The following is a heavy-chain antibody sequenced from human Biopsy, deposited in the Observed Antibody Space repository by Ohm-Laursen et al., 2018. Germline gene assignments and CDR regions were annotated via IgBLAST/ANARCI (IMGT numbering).Heavy chain of an antibody. J-gene: IGHJ2*01. D-gene: IGHD1-26*01. CDR2: INPNSGGT. CDR1: GYTFTDSY. V-gene: IGHV1-2*02. CDR3: ARGGLNYWYFDL. Sequence: ASVKVSCKASGYTFTDSYMHWVRQAPGQGPEWMGWINPNSGGTNYAQKFQGRVTMTRDTSMSTAYMELNRLRSDDTAVYYCARGGLNYWYFDLWGRGTLVTVSS.